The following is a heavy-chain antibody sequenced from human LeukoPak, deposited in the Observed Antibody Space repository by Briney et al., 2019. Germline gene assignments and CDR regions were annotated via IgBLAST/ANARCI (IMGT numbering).Heavy chain of an antibody. V-gene: IGHV4-39*01. Sequence: SETLSLTCTVSGGSISSSSYYWGWIRQPPGKGLEWIGSIYYSGSTYYNPSLKSRVTISVDTSKNQFSLKLSSVTAADTAVYYCARLLTVMYFDYWGPGTLVTVSS. J-gene: IGHJ4*02. CDR1: GGSISSSSYY. CDR2: IYYSGST. CDR3: ARLLTVMYFDY. D-gene: IGHD4-17*01.